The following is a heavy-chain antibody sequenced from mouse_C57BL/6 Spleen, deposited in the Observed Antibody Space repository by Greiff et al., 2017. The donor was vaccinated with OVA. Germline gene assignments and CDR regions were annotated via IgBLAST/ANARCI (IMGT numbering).Heavy chain of an antibody. V-gene: IGHV1-62-2*01. CDR1: GYTFTEYT. D-gene: IGHD1-1*01. Sequence: VQRVESGAELVKPGASVKLSCKASGYTFTEYTIHWVKQRSGQGLEWIGWFYPGSGSIKYNEKFKDKATLTADKSSSTVYMELSSLTSENSAVYFCARNGYDYGSRKADYYAMDYWGQGTSVTVSS. CDR2: FYPGSGSI. J-gene: IGHJ4*01. CDR3: ARNGYDYGSRKADYYAMDY.